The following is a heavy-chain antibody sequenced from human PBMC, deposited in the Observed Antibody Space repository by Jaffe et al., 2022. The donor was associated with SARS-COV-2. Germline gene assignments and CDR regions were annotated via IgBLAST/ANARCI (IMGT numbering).Heavy chain of an antibody. CDR1: GFTFSSYS. CDR3: ARQKSRSSSWAYYYYGMDV. J-gene: IGHJ6*02. D-gene: IGHD6-13*01. Sequence: EVQLVESGGGLVKPGGSLRLSCAASGFTFSSYSMNWVRQAPGKGLEWVSSISSSSSYIYYADSVKGRFTISRDNAKNSLYLQMNSLRAEDTAVYYCARQKSRSSSWAYYYYGMDVWGQGTTVTVSS. CDR2: ISSSSSYI. V-gene: IGHV3-21*01.